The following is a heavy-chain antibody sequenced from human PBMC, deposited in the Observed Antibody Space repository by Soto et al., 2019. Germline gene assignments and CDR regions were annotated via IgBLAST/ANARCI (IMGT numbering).Heavy chain of an antibody. CDR3: ARGPGIDTYYYDSSGYYRNRFDP. J-gene: IGHJ5*01. CDR1: GGTFSSYA. CDR2: IIPIFGTA. Sequence: QVQLVQSGAEVKKPGSSVKVSCKASGGTFSSYAISWVRQAPGQGLEWMGGIIPIFGTANYAQKFQGGVTVYADETTSKAYMEVGSLRSEDTAVYYWARGPGIDTYYYDSSGYYRNRFDPWGQGTPVTRSP. V-gene: IGHV1-69*12. D-gene: IGHD3-22*01.